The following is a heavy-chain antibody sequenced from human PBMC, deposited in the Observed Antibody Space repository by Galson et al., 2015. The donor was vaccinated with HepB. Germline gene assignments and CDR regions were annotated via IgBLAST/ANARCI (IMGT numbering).Heavy chain of an antibody. CDR1: GGTFSSYT. Sequence: SVKVSCKASGGTFSSYTISWVRQAPGQGLEWMGRIIPILGIANYAQKFQGRVTITADKSTSTAYMELSSLRSEDTAVYYCAREGRITREGWFDPWGQGTLVTVSS. V-gene: IGHV1-69*04. CDR2: IIPILGIA. CDR3: AREGRITREGWFDP. J-gene: IGHJ5*02. D-gene: IGHD3-10*01.